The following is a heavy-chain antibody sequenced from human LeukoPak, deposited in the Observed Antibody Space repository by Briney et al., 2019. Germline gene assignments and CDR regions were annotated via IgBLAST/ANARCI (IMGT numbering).Heavy chain of an antibody. D-gene: IGHD4-23*01. J-gene: IGHJ4*02. Sequence: SETLSLTCAVYGGSFSGYYWSWIRQPPGKGLKWIGEINHSGSTNYNPSLKSRVTISVDTSKNQFSLKLSSVTAADKAVYYCARGPNYGGNSKDFDYWGQGTLVTVSS. CDR1: GGSFSGYY. CDR3: ARGPNYGGNSKDFDY. V-gene: IGHV4-34*01. CDR2: INHSGST.